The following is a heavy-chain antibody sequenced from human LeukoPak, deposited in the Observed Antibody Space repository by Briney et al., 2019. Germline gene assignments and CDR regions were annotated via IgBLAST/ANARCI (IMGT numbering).Heavy chain of an antibody. CDR3: ASPSSDSSYPDAFDI. D-gene: IGHD3-22*01. J-gene: IGHJ3*02. Sequence: SETLSLTCTVSGGSTSSGGYYWSWIRQHPGKGLEWIGYIYYSGSTYYNPSLKSRVTISVDTSKNQFSLKLSSVTAADTAVYYCASPSSDSSYPDAFDIWGQGTMVTVSS. CDR1: GGSTSSGGYY. CDR2: IYYSGST. V-gene: IGHV4-31*03.